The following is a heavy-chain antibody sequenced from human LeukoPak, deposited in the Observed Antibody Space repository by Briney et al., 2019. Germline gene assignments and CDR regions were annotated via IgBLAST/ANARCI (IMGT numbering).Heavy chain of an antibody. D-gene: IGHD2-2*01. CDR1: GFTFSSYA. V-gene: IGHV3-23*01. CDR2: ISGSGGST. J-gene: IGHJ6*03. Sequence: PGGSLRLSCAASGFTFSSYAMSWVRQAPGKGLEWVSAISGSGGSTYYADSVKGRFTISRDNSKNTLYLQMNSLRAEDTAVYYCAKAIVVVPAAPYYMDVWGKGTTVTISS. CDR3: AKAIVVVPAAPYYMDV.